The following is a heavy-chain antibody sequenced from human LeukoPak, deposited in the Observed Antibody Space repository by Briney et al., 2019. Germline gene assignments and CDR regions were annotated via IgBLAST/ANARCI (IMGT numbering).Heavy chain of an antibody. CDR3: ARDREGDYIWGSYRPDWFDP. CDR2: ISSSSYI. J-gene: IGHJ5*02. CDR1: GFTFSSYT. Sequence: PGGSLRLSCAASGFTFSSYTMNWDRQAPGKGLEWVSSISSSSYIYYADSVKGRFTISRDNAKNSLYLQMNSLRAEDTAVYYCARDREGDYIWGSYRPDWFDPWGQGTLVTVSS. V-gene: IGHV3-21*01. D-gene: IGHD3-16*02.